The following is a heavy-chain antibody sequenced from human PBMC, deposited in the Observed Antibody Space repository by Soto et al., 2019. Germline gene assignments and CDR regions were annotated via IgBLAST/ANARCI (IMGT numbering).Heavy chain of an antibody. J-gene: IGHJ6*02. D-gene: IGHD6-13*01. CDR3: PRRKQLVFYGMDV. CDR1: GGSFSGYY. CDR2: INHSGST. V-gene: IGHV4-34*01. Sequence: WETLSLTCAAYGGSFSGYYWSWIRQPPGKGLEWIGEINHSGSTNYNPSLKSRVTISVDTSKNQFSLKLSSVTAADTAVYYCPRRKQLVFYGMDVWGQGTTVTVSS.